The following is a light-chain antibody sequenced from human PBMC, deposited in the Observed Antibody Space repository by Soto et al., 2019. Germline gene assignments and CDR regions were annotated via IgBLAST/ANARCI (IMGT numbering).Light chain of an antibody. Sequence: ENVLTQSPGTLSLSPGERATLSCRASQSVSNRFVAWYQQKPGQAPRLLIYLASTRATGIPDRFSGSGSGTDFTLTISRLEPEDFAVYYCQEHGSSPPLTFGGGTKVEIK. V-gene: IGKV3-20*01. J-gene: IGKJ4*01. CDR1: QSVSNRF. CDR3: QEHGSSPPLT. CDR2: LAS.